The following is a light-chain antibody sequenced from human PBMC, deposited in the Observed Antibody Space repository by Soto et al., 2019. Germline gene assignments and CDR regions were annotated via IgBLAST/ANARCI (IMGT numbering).Light chain of an antibody. J-gene: IGKJ1*01. Sequence: DIQMTQSPSSLSASVGDRVTITCQASQDISNYLSWYQQKPGKAPKLLIYDASNLETGVPSRFSGSGSGTDFIFTISSLQPEHIATYYCQQYDNLPTLTFGQGTKVGIK. CDR3: QQYDNLPTLT. CDR2: DAS. V-gene: IGKV1-33*01. CDR1: QDISNY.